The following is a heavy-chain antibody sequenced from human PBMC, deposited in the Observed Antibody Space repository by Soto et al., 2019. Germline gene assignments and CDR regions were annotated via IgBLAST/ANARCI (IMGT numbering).Heavy chain of an antibody. Sequence: QPGGSLRLSCAASGFTFSSYEMNWVRQAPGKGLEWVSYISSSGSTIYYADSVKGRFTISRDNAKNSLYLQMNSLRAEDTAVYYCARDYGDIVVVPAAHGKPDFGVATTDAFDIWGQGTMVTVSS. V-gene: IGHV3-48*03. J-gene: IGHJ3*02. CDR2: ISSSGSTI. D-gene: IGHD2-2*01. CDR3: ARDYGDIVVVPAAHGKPDFGVATTDAFDI. CDR1: GFTFSSYE.